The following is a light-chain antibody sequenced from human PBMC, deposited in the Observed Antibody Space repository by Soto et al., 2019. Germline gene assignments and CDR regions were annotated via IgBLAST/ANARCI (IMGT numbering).Light chain of an antibody. CDR2: NNN. CDR3: QSYDSSLSGYV. CDR1: SSNIGAGYD. J-gene: IGLJ1*01. Sequence: QCVLTQPPSVSGAPGQRVTISCTGSSSNIGAGYDVHWYQQLPGTAPKLLIYNNNNRPSGVPDRFSGSKSGTSASLAITGLQAEDEADYYCQSYDSSLSGYVFGTGTKSPS. V-gene: IGLV1-40*01.